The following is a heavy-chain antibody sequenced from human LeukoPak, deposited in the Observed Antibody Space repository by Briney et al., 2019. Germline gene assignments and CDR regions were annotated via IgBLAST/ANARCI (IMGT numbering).Heavy chain of an antibody. V-gene: IGHV3-43*02. CDR1: GFTFHDYT. CDR2: ISGDGGSA. CDR3: AKASSGSSSRPVDY. J-gene: IGHJ4*02. Sequence: GGSLRLSCVASGFTFHDYTMSWVRQVPGKGLEWVSLISGDGGSASYAGSVKGRFTISRDNSKNSLYLQMNSLRTEDTAFYYCAKASSGSSSRPVDYWGQGTLVTVSS. D-gene: IGHD3-10*01.